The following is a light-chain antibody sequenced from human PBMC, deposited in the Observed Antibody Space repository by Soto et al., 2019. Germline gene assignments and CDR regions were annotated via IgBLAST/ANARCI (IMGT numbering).Light chain of an antibody. V-gene: IGLV2-8*01. CDR2: EVN. CDR3: ISHAGASNV. Sequence: QSVLTQPPSASGSPGQSVAISGTGTSSDVGATDYVSWYQQHSGKAPKLLLYEVNKRPSGVPDRFSGSKSGNTASLTVSALQADDEADYYCISHAGASNVLGTGTKVTVL. J-gene: IGLJ1*01. CDR1: SSDVGATDY.